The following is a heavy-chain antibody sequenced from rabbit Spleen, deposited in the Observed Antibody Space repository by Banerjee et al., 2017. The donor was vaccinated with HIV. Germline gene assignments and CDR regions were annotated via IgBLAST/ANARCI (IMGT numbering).Heavy chain of an antibody. CDR3: ARDSGTSFSSYGMDL. V-gene: IGHV1S7*01. D-gene: IGHD8-1*01. CDR1: GFGFSSYY. CDR2: IDPVFGIT. Sequence: QLKESGGGLVQPGGSLKPSCKASGFGFSSYYMNWVRQAPGKGLEWIGYIDPVFGITYYASWVNGRFSISRENAQNTVFLQMTSLTAADTATYFCARDSGTSFSSYGMDLWGQGTLVTVS. J-gene: IGHJ6*01.